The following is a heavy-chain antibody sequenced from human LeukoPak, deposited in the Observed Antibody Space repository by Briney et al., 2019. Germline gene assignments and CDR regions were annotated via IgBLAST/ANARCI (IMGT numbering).Heavy chain of an antibody. D-gene: IGHD2-2*01. Sequence: PGGSLRLSCAASGFTFSSYWMSWVRQAPGKGLEWVANIKQDGSEKYYVDSVKGRFTISRDNAKNSLYLQMNSLRAEDTAVYYCARAPLHLAMYHYFDYWGQGTLVTVSS. CDR3: ARAPLHLAMYHYFDY. V-gene: IGHV3-7*01. CDR1: GFTFSSYW. J-gene: IGHJ4*02. CDR2: IKQDGSEK.